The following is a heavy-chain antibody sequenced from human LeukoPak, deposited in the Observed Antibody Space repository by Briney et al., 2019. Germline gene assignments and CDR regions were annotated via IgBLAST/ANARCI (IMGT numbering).Heavy chain of an antibody. Sequence: PSETLSLTCTVSGGSIGSGDYYWSWIRQPPGKGLEWIGYIYYSGSTYYNPSLKSRVTISVDTSKNQFSLKLSSVTAADTAVYYCARQIVVVTAIPHDAFDIWGQGTMVTVSS. D-gene: IGHD2-21*02. V-gene: IGHV4-30-4*01. J-gene: IGHJ3*02. CDR1: GGSIGSGDYY. CDR2: IYYSGST. CDR3: ARQIVVVTAIPHDAFDI.